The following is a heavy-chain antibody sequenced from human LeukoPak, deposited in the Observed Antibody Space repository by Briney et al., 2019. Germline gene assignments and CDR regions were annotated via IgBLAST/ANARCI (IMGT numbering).Heavy chain of an antibody. CDR3: ARGNCSSTSCYRSFYYYYCYGMDV. Sequence: SETLSLTCTVSGGSISSYYWSWIRQPPGKGLEWIGYIYYSGSTNYNPSLKSRVTISVDTSKNQFSLKLSSVTAADTAVYYCARGNCSSTSCYRSFYYYYCYGMDVWGQGTTVTVSS. D-gene: IGHD2-2*01. CDR2: IYYSGST. J-gene: IGHJ6*02. CDR1: GGSISSYY. V-gene: IGHV4-59*01.